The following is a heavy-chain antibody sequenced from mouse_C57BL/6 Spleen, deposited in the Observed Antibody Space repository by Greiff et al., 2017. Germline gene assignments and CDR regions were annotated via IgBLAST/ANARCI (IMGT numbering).Heavy chain of an antibody. Sequence: QVQLKQSGAELVKPGASVKLSCKASGYTFTSYWMHWVKQRPGQGLEWIGMIHPNSGSTNYNEKFKSKATLTVDKSSSTAYMQLSSLTSEDSAVYYCARRNDYDYAMDYWGQGTSVTVSS. CDR3: ARRNDYDYAMDY. J-gene: IGHJ4*01. V-gene: IGHV1-64*01. D-gene: IGHD2-4*01. CDR2: IHPNSGST. CDR1: GYTFTSYW.